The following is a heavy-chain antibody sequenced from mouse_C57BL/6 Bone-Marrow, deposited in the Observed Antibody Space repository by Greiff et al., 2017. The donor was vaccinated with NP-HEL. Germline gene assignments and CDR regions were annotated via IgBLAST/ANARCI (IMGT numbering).Heavy chain of an antibody. CDR1: GFNIKDDY. Sequence: EVQLQQSGAELVRPGASVKLSCTASGFNIKDDYMHWVKQRPEQGLEWIGWIDPENGDTESASKFQGKATVTADTSSNTAYLQLSSLTSEDTAVYYCTTDYGGWFAYWGQGTLVTVSA. J-gene: IGHJ3*01. D-gene: IGHD2-4*01. CDR3: TTDYGGWFAY. V-gene: IGHV14-4*01. CDR2: IDPENGDT.